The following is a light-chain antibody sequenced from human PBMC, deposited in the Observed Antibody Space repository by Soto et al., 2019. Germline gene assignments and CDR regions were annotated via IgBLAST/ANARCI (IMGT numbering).Light chain of an antibody. CDR1: QSVSSSY. J-gene: IGKJ1*01. Sequence: EIVLTQSPVTLSLSPGEIATLSCSASQSVSSSYLAWYQQKPGQAPRLLIYGASNRATGIPDRFSGSGSGTDFTLAIRRLEPEDFAVYYCHKFGYSPRKFGQGTKVDIK. CDR3: HKFGYSPRK. CDR2: GAS. V-gene: IGKV3-20*01.